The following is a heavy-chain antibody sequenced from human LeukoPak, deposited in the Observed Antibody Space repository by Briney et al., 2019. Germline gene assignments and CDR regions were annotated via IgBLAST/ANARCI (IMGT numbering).Heavy chain of an antibody. CDR1: GGSISSYY. D-gene: IGHD6-13*01. CDR2: IYYSGYT. V-gene: IGHV4-59*01. Sequence: ASETLSLTCTVSGGSISSYYWSWIRQPPGKGLEWIGYIYYSGYTNYNPSLKSRVTISVDTSKNQFPLKLSSVTAADTAVYYCARESGNSWADYWGQGTLVTVSS. J-gene: IGHJ4*02. CDR3: ARESGNSWADY.